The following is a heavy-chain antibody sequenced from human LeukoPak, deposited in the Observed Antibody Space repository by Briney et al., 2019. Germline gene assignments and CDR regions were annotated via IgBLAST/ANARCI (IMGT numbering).Heavy chain of an antibody. CDR3: ARIYDSSGYYSFDY. J-gene: IGHJ4*02. D-gene: IGHD3-22*01. V-gene: IGHV1-2*02. Sequence: ASVKVSCKASGYTFTGYYMHWVRQAPGQGLEWMGWINPNSGGTNYAQKFQGRVTMTRDTSISTAYMELSRLRSDDTAAYYCARIYDSSGYYSFDYWGQGTLVTVSS. CDR2: INPNSGGT. CDR1: GYTFTGYY.